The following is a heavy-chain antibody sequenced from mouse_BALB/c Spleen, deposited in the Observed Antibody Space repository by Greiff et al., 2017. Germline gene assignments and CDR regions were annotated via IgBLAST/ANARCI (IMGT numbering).Heavy chain of an antibody. Sequence: EVMLVESGGGLVQPGGSLKLSCAASGFTFSSYGMSWVRQTPDKRLELVATINSNGGSTYYPDSVKGRFTISRDNAKNTLYLQMSSLKSEDTAMYYCARGGLYPEAWFAYWGQGTLVTVSA. CDR3: ARGGLYPEAWFAY. D-gene: IGHD6-1*01. CDR2: INSNGGST. V-gene: IGHV5-6-3*01. CDR1: GFTFSSYG. J-gene: IGHJ3*01.